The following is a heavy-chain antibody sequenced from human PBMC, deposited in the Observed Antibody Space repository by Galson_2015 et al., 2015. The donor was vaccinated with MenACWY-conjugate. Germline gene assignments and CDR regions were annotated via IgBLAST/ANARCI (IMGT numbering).Heavy chain of an antibody. Sequence: SLRLSCAASGFSFSDSAMHWVRQASGKGLEWVGRIRSKRNNYATTYAASVQGRFTISRDESERTAYLHMNSLKTEDTAIYYCTRQGPLNFDYWGQGVLVTVSS. V-gene: IGHV3-73*01. J-gene: IGHJ4*02. CDR2: IRSKRNNYAT. CDR1: GFSFSDSA. CDR3: TRQGPLNFDY. D-gene: IGHD2-8*01.